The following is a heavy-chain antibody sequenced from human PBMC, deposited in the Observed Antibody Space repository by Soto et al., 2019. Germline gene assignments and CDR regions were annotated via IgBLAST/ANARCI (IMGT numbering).Heavy chain of an antibody. Sequence: QVQLVQSGAEVQKPGSSVKVSCKASGGTFSSYAFSWVRQAPGQGLEWMGGIIPVSGAAHYAQKFQGRVTITADESTSTAYMELSSLSSQDTAVYYCATALGCRSTSCTLDYWGQGTRVIVSS. CDR1: GGTFSSYA. D-gene: IGHD2-2*01. J-gene: IGHJ4*02. CDR3: ATALGCRSTSCTLDY. V-gene: IGHV1-69*01. CDR2: IIPVSGAA.